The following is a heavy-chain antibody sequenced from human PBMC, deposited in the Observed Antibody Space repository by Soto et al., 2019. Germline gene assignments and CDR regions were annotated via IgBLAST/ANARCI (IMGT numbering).Heavy chain of an antibody. Sequence: EVQLVESGGGLVQPGGSLRLSCAASGFTFSSYEMNWVRQAPGKGLEWVSYISSSGRTIYYADSVKGRFTISRDNAKNPLYLQMNSLRAEDTAVYYCARSGYNWNDGARGYFDYWGQGTLVTVSS. CDR2: ISSSGRTI. J-gene: IGHJ4*02. CDR1: GFTFSSYE. V-gene: IGHV3-48*03. D-gene: IGHD1-20*01. CDR3: ARSGYNWNDGARGYFDY.